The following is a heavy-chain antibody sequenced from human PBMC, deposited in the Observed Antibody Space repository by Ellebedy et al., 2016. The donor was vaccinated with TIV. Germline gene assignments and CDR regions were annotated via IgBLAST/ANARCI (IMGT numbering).Heavy chain of an antibody. D-gene: IGHD7-27*01. V-gene: IGHV4-59*01. CDR1: GDSISNYY. Sequence: SETLSLTCTVSGDSISNYYWSWIRQPPGKGLEWIGYIYYSGSTPYNPSLNSRVTISVDTSKNQFSLRLSSVTAADTAMYYFARVSPFWGYGMDVWGQGTTVTVSS. J-gene: IGHJ6*02. CDR2: IYYSGST. CDR3: ARVSPFWGYGMDV.